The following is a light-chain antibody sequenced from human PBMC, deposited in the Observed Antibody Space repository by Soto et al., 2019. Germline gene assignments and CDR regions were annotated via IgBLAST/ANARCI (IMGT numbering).Light chain of an antibody. Sequence: GVTQSPCTLSLSPGERATLFCRASQSVTSNYLAWYQQKPGQSPRLLIYGASSRATGIPDRFSGSGSGTDFTLTISRLEAEDFAVYYCQQNVSPPITFGQGTRL. CDR1: QSVTSNY. CDR3: QQNVSPPIT. V-gene: IGKV3-20*01. J-gene: IGKJ5*01. CDR2: GAS.